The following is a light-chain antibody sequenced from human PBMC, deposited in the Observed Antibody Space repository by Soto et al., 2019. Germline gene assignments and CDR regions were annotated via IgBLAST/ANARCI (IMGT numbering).Light chain of an antibody. CDR2: AAS. J-gene: IGKJ3*01. CDR3: QQSYSTPFT. Sequence: DIQMTQSPSSLSASVGDRVTITCRASQSMSSYLNWYQQKPWKAPKVLIYAASSLQSGVTSRFSGSGSGTDFTLTISSLQPEDFATYYCQQSYSTPFTFGPGTKVDIK. CDR1: QSMSSY. V-gene: IGKV1-39*01.